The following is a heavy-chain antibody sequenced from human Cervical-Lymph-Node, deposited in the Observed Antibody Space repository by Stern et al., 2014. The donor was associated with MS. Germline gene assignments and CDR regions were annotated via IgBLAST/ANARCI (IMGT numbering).Heavy chain of an antibody. J-gene: IGHJ6*02. V-gene: IGHV1-69*01. Sequence: VQLEESGAEVKKPGSSVKVSCKASGGTFNVYAINWLRQAPGQGLEWMGGIIPIFGTANYAQKFQGRVTMTADESTRTSSMQLSSLRYDDTAVYYCARDGRHTDNYGLDVWGQGTTVTVSS. CDR1: GGTFNVYA. CDR3: ARDGRHTDNYGLDV. CDR2: IIPIFGTA. D-gene: IGHD3-9*01.